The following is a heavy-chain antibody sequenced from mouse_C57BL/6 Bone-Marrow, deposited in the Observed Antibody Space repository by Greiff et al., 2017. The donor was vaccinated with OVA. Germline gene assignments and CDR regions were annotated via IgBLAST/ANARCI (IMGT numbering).Heavy chain of an antibody. D-gene: IGHD2-4*01. CDR1: GYAFSSYW. CDR3: ARYDYDGSLDY. V-gene: IGHV1-80*01. J-gene: IGHJ2*01. CDR2: IYPGDGDT. Sequence: QVQLKQSGAELVKPGASVKISCKASGYAFSSYWMNWVKQRPGKGLEWIGQIYPGDGDTNYNGKFKGKATLTADKSSSTAYMQLSSLTSEDSAVYFCARYDYDGSLDYWGQGTTLTVSS.